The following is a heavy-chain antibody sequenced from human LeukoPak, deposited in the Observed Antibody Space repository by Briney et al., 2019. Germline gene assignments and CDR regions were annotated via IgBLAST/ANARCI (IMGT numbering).Heavy chain of an antibody. Sequence: SGGSLRLSCAASGFTFSSYAMFWVRQAPGKGLEWVSAICSNDNNTYYANSVKGRFTISRDNSKNTLSLQLNSLRAEDTAVYYCAKGPSSSCYSAPNYWGQGTLVTVSS. CDR3: AKGPSSSCYSAPNY. CDR2: ICSNDNNT. V-gene: IGHV3-23*01. D-gene: IGHD2-15*01. CDR1: GFTFSSYA. J-gene: IGHJ4*02.